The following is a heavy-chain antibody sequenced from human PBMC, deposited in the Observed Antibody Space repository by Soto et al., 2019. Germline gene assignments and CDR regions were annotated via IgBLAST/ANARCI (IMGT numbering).Heavy chain of an antibody. CDR1: GYTFTSYG. Sequence: ASVKVSCKASGYTFTSYGISWVRQAPGQGLEWMGWISAYNGNTNYAQKLQGRVTMTTDTSTSTAYMELRSLRSDDTAVYYCASACCSSTSCYIDYSGQGTLVTVSS. CDR3: ASACCSSTSCYIDY. CDR2: ISAYNGNT. D-gene: IGHD2-2*01. J-gene: IGHJ4*02. V-gene: IGHV1-18*01.